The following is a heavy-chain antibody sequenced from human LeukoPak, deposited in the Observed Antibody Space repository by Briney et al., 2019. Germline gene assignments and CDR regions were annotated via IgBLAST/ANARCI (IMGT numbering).Heavy chain of an antibody. CDR2: INSDGSST. V-gene: IGHV3-74*01. J-gene: IGHJ6*03. CDR1: GFTFSSYW. Sequence: GGSLRLSCAASGFTFSSYWMHWVRQAPGKGLVWVSRINSDGSSTSYADSVKGRFTISRDNAKNTLYLQMNSLRAEDTAVYYCASTTTFGVVMPYYYYYYMDVWGKGTTVTVSS. D-gene: IGHD3-3*01. CDR3: ASTTTFGVVMPYYYYYYMDV.